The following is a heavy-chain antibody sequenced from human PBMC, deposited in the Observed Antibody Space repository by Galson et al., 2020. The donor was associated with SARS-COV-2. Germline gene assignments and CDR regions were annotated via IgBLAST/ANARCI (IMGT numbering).Heavy chain of an antibody. CDR3: ARDPTDAYSLSNREYYFDF. CDR1: GFTFKAYY. J-gene: IGHJ4*02. CDR2: ITSTGFYK. V-gene: IGHV3-11*06. D-gene: IGHD3-10*01. Sequence: LSLTCVTSGFTFKAYYMSWIRQAPGRGLEWIAEITSTGFYKNYADSVKGRFSISRDDARKTLILQMDSLTVEDTAVYYCARDPTDAYSLSNREYYFDFWGQGTLVTVSS.